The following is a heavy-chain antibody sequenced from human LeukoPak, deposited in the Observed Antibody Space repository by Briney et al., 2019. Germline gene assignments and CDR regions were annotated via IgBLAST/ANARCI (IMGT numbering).Heavy chain of an antibody. Sequence: GGSLRLSCAASGFTFSSYAMSWVRQAPGKGLEWVSAISGSGGSTYYADSVKGRFTISRDNAKNSLYLQMNSLRAEDTAVYYCARVALGSYDILTGYYGGYYFDYWGQGTLVTVSS. CDR2: ISGSGGST. CDR1: GFTFSSYA. J-gene: IGHJ4*02. V-gene: IGHV3-23*01. CDR3: ARVALGSYDILTGYYGGYYFDY. D-gene: IGHD3-9*01.